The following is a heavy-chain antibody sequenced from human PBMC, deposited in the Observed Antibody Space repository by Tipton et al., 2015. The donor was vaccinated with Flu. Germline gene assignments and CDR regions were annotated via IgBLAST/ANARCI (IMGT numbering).Heavy chain of an antibody. CDR3: ARVPGYSYGAYYYGMDV. J-gene: IGHJ6*02. Sequence: SLRLSCAASGFTFSTYEMNWVRQAPGKGLEWVSYISSSGSTIYYADSVKGRFTISRDNAKNSLYLQMNSLRAEDPAVYYCARVPGYSYGAYYYGMDVWGQGTTVTVSS. CDR1: GFTFSTYE. D-gene: IGHD5-18*01. CDR2: ISSSGSTI. V-gene: IGHV3-48*03.